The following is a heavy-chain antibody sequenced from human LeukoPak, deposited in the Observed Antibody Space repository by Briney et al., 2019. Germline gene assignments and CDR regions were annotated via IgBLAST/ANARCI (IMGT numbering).Heavy chain of an antibody. D-gene: IGHD3-16*01. CDR2: ISYDGSNK. V-gene: IGHV3-30*04. CDR3: ARDQSAYDYDFDY. Sequence: GRSLRLSCAASGFTFSSYAMHWVRQAPGKGLEWVAVISYDGSNKYYADSVKGRFTISRVNSKNTLYLQMNSLRAEDTAVYYCARDQSAYDYDFDYWGQGTLVTVSS. J-gene: IGHJ4*02. CDR1: GFTFSSYA.